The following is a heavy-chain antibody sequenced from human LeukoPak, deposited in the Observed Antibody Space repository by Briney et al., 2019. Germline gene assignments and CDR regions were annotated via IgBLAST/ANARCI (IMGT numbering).Heavy chain of an antibody. V-gene: IGHV3-23*01. CDR3: ARDEVKQPPDY. Sequence: GGSLRLSCAASGFSFSNYAMSWVRQAPGKGLEWVSAISGSGGTTFYADSVKGRFTISRDNSKSTLYLQLKSLRDEDTAVYYCARDEVKQPPDYWGQGTLVTVSS. CDR1: GFSFSNYA. J-gene: IGHJ4*02. CDR2: ISGSGGTT. D-gene: IGHD6-6*01.